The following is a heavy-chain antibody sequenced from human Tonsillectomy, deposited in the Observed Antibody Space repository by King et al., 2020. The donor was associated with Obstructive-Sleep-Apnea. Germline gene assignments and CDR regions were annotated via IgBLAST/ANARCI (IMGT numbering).Heavy chain of an antibody. D-gene: IGHD6-13*01. CDR2: ISYDGSNK. Sequence: HVQLVESGGGVVQPGRSLRLSCAASGFTFSSYGMHWVRQAPGKGLEWVAVISYDGSNKYYADSVKGRFTISRDNSKNTLYLQMNSLRAEDTAVYYCAKETSSEGAEPQISPFYSSSRVDYWGQGTLVTVSS. CDR3: AKETSSEGAEPQISPFYSSSRVDY. J-gene: IGHJ4*02. V-gene: IGHV3-30*18. CDR1: GFTFSSYG.